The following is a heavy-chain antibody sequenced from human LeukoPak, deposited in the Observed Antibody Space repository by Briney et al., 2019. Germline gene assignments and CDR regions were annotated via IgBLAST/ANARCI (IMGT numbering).Heavy chain of an antibody. J-gene: IGHJ4*02. CDR3: ARVGWELRGGDFDY. Sequence: SETLSLTCTVSGGSISSSSYYWGWIRQPPGKGLERIGSIYYSGSTYYNPSLKSRVTISVDTSKNQFSLKLSSVTAADTAVYYCARVGWELRGGDFDYWGQGTLVTVSS. CDR1: GGSISSSSYY. CDR2: IYYSGST. V-gene: IGHV4-39*07. D-gene: IGHD1-26*01.